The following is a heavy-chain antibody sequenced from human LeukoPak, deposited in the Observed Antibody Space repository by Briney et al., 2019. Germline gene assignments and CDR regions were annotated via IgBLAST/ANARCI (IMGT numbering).Heavy chain of an antibody. Sequence: GGSLQISCKGSGYSFTSYWIGWVRQMPGKGLEWMGIIYPGDSDTRYSPSFQGQVTISADKSISTAYLQWSSLKASDTAMYYCARQARDILTGYYWFDPWGQGTLVTVSS. CDR3: ARQARDILTGYYWFDP. D-gene: IGHD3-9*01. CDR2: IYPGDSDT. V-gene: IGHV5-51*01. CDR1: GYSFTSYW. J-gene: IGHJ5*02.